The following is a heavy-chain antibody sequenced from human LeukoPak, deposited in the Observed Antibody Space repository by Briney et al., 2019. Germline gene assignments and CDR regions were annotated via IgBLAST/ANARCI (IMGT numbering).Heavy chain of an antibody. CDR3: AKMNPYYYYMDV. CDR2: ISNSGGST. Sequence: GGSLRLSCAAFGFTFSSYAMSWVRQAPGKGLEWVSAISNSGGSTYYADSVKGRFTISRDNSKNTLYLHMNSLRADDTAVYYCAKMNPYYYYMDVWGKGTTVTVSS. CDR1: GFTFSSYA. V-gene: IGHV3-23*01. J-gene: IGHJ6*03. D-gene: IGHD1-14*01.